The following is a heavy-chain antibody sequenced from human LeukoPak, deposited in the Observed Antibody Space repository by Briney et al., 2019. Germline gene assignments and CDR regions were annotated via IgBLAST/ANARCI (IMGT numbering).Heavy chain of an antibody. J-gene: IGHJ6*03. Sequence: ASVKVSCKASGYTFTSYAMHWVRQAPGQRLEWMGWINAGNGNTKYSQEFQGRVTITRDTSASTAYMELSSLRAEDTAVYYCARDPYNGYYGDDYYYYMDVWGKGTTVTISS. D-gene: IGHD4-17*01. CDR3: ARDPYNGYYGDDYYYYMDV. CDR2: INAGNGNT. V-gene: IGHV1-3*03. CDR1: GYTFTSYA.